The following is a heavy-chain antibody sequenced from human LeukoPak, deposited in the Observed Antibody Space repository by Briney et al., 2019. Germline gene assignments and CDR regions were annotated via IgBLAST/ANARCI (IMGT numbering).Heavy chain of an antibody. Sequence: GGSLRLSCAASGFTFSSYWMSWVRQAPGKGLEWVANIRQDGSEKYYVDSVKGRFTISRDNAKNSLYLQMNSLRAEDTAVYYCASHYGDYSFFDYWGQGTLVAVSS. CDR2: IRQDGSEK. CDR3: ASHYGDYSFFDY. D-gene: IGHD4-17*01. J-gene: IGHJ4*02. CDR1: GFTFSSYW. V-gene: IGHV3-7*02.